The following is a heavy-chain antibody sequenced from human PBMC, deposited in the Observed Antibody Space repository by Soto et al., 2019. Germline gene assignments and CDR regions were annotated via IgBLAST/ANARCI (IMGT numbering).Heavy chain of an antibody. CDR1: GGSISSYY. CDR2: IYYSGST. V-gene: IGHV4-59*08. J-gene: IGHJ3*02. Sequence: PSETLSLTCTVSGGSISSYYWSWIRQPPGKGLEWIGYIYYSGSTNYNPSLKSRVTISVDTSKNQFSLKLSSVTAADTAVYYCARQEWFELDAFDIWGQRTMVTVSS. CDR3: ARQEWFELDAFDI. D-gene: IGHD3-3*01.